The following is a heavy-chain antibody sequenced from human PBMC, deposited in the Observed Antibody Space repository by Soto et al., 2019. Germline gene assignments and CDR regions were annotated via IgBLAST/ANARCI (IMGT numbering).Heavy chain of an antibody. CDR1: GLTFSSYG. Sequence: PGGSLRLSCAASGLTFSSYGMHWVRQAPGKGLEWVAVISYDGSNKYYADSVKGRFTISRDNSKNTLYLQMNSLRAEDTAVYYCAKDGLQLRTSRGSYTWFDPWGQGTLVTVSS. CDR3: AKDGLQLRTSRGSYTWFDP. J-gene: IGHJ5*02. CDR2: ISYDGSNK. D-gene: IGHD5-18*01. V-gene: IGHV3-30*18.